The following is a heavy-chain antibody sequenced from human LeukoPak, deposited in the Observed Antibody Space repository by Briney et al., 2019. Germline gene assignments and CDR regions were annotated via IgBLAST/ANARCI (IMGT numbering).Heavy chain of an antibody. CDR3: ARGPGIAAAGDFDY. V-gene: IGHV4-4*07. J-gene: IGHJ4*02. CDR1: GGSISSYY. CDR2: IYTSGST. D-gene: IGHD6-13*01. Sequence: SETLSLTCTVSGGSISSYYWSWIRQPAGKGLEWIGRIYTSGSTNYNPSLKSRVTMSVDTSKNQFSLKLSSVTAADTAVYYCARGPGIAAAGDFDYWGQGTLVTVSS.